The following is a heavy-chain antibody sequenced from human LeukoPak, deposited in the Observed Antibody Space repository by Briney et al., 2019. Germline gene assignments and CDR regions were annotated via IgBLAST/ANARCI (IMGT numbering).Heavy chain of an antibody. J-gene: IGHJ4*02. D-gene: IGHD3-10*01. Sequence: QPGGSLRLSCAASGFTFSSYAMHWVRQAPGKGLEYVSAISSNGGSTYYADSVKGRFTISRDNSKNTLYLQMHSLRAEDTAVYYCAGRGSGSYFDYWGQGTLVTVSS. CDR1: GFTFSSYA. CDR3: AGRGSGSYFDY. CDR2: ISSNGGST. V-gene: IGHV3-64*04.